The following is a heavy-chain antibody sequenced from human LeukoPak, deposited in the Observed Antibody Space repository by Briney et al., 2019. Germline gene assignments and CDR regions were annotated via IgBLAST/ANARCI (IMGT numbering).Heavy chain of an antibody. Sequence: PSETLSLTCTVSGASITSGGYSWSWIRQHPVRGLESIGYIYDSGTTYYNPSPQSRLRISRDTSQNQFSLKLISVTAADTAVYFCARGVAGTTLDYWGQGALVTVSS. CDR3: ARGVAGTTLDY. CDR1: GASITSGGYS. CDR2: IYDSGTT. V-gene: IGHV4-31*03. D-gene: IGHD1-7*01. J-gene: IGHJ4*02.